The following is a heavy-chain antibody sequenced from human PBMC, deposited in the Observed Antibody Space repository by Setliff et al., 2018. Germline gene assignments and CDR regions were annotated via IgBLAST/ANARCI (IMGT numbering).Heavy chain of an antibody. CDR2: ISAYHGNT. J-gene: IGHJ3*02. D-gene: IGHD3-10*01. V-gene: IGHV1-18*01. Sequence: ASVKVSCKASGYTFTSYGISRVRQAPGQGLEWMGWISAYHGNTNYAQKLQGRVTMTTDTSTSTAYMELRSLRSDDTAVYYCARAYYYGSGGYYNGYDAFDIWGQGTMVTVSS. CDR3: ARAYYYGSGGYYNGYDAFDI. CDR1: GYTFTSYG.